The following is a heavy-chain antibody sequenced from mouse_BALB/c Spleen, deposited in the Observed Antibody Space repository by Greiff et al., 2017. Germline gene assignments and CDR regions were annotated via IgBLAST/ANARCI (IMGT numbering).Heavy chain of an antibody. D-gene: IGHD1-1*01. CDR1: GFTFSSFG. J-gene: IGHJ2*01. V-gene: IGHV5-17*02. CDR3: ARSLYYYGSSNYFDY. CDR2: ISSGSSTI. Sequence: EVKVVESGGGLVQPGGSRKLSCAASGFTFSSFGMHWVRQAPEKGLEWVAYISSGSSTIYYADTVKGRFTISRDNPKNTLFLQMTSLRSEDTAIYYCARSLYYYGSSNYFDYWGQGTTLTVSS.